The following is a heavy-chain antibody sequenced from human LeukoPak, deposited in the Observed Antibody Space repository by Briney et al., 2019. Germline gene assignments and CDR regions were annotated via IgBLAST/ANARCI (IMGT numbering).Heavy chain of an antibody. CDR2: ISSSGGTT. D-gene: IGHD3-9*01. Sequence: GGSLRLSCAASGFTFSGYAVSWVRQAPGKGLEWVSAISSSGGTTYYADSVKGRFTISRDNSKNTLYLQMNSLRAEDTAVYYCAKVGQYYDILTGYYPYWGQGTLVTVSS. V-gene: IGHV3-23*01. CDR1: GFTFSGYA. CDR3: AKVGQYYDILTGYYPY. J-gene: IGHJ4*02.